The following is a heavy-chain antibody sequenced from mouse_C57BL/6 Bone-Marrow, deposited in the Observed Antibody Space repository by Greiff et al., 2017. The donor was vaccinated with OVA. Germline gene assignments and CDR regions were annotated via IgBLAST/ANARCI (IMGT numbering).Heavy chain of an antibody. CDR3: AYGVVITTVVACY. CDR1: GYTFTRYW. J-gene: IGHJ2*01. D-gene: IGHD1-1*01. CDR2: IHPYDSDN. Sequence: QVQLQQPGAELVKPGASVKVSCKASGYTFTRYWLHWVKQRPGQGLEWIGRIHPYDSDNNYNQKFTGKATLTVDKSSSTAYMQLSSLASEDSAGYYIAYGVVITTVVACYWGQGTTRTGSS. V-gene: IGHV1-74*01.